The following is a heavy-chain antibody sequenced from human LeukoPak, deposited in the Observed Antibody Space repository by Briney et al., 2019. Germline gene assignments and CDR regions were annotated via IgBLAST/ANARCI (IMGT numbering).Heavy chain of an antibody. CDR1: VVTFKSYA. J-gene: IGHJ3*02. V-gene: IGHV3-23*01. CDR3: AKDRGVRSDI. CDR2: MRGSGGST. D-gene: IGHD4-17*01. Sequence: GGSLRLSSAAPVVTFKSYAMSAVPQAPRKGLEWVSAMRGSGGSTYYADSVKGRFTISRDNAKNTLYLQMNSLRAEDTAVYYCAKDRGVRSDIWGQGTMVTVSS.